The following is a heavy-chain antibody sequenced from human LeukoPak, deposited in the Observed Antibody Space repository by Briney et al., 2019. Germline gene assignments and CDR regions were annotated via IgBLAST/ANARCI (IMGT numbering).Heavy chain of an antibody. D-gene: IGHD4-23*01. CDR1: GFTFSSYA. CDR3: ARDYGGSSPFDY. J-gene: IGHJ4*02. V-gene: IGHV3-23*01. Sequence: GGSLRLSCAASGFTFSSYAMTWVRQAPGKGLEWVSGISSSGGNTYYTDSVRGRLSISRDNSKNTLYLHMNSLRAEDTAVYYCARDYGGSSPFDYWGQGTLVTVSS. CDR2: ISSSGGNT.